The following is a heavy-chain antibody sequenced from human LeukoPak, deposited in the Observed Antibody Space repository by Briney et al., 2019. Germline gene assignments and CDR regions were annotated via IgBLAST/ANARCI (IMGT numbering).Heavy chain of an antibody. CDR3: AKDSPVVYYFDY. D-gene: IGHD2-15*01. J-gene: IGHJ4*02. CDR1: GFTFSSYA. Sequence: GGSLRLSCAASGFTFSSYAMSWVRQAPGKGLGWVSAISGSGGSTYYADSVKGRFNISRDNSKNPLYLQMNRLRAEDTAVYYCAKDSPVVYYFDYWGQGTLVTVSS. CDR2: ISGSGGST. V-gene: IGHV3-23*01.